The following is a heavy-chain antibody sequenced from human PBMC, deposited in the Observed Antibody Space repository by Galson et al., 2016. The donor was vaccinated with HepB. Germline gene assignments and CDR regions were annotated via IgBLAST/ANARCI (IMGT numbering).Heavy chain of an antibody. Sequence: SCKASGYTFTSHAIHWQRQAPGQRPEWMGWINVENGHTKYSQKFQGRVTITRDTPASTAFMELSRLRSEDTSVYYCARGVGLHSTSAAFDYWGQGALVTVSS. CDR2: INVENGHT. CDR3: ARGVGLHSTSAAFDY. D-gene: IGHD6-6*01. J-gene: IGHJ4*02. CDR1: GYTFTSHA. V-gene: IGHV1-3*01.